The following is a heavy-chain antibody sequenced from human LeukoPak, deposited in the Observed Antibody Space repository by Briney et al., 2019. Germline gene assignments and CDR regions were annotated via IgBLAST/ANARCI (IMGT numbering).Heavy chain of an antibody. Sequence: GESLKISCKGSGYSFTNYWIACVRQMPGKGLEWMGIIYPGDSDTRYSPSFQGQVTISADKSISTAYLQWSSLKASDTAMYYCARRGYYDSSGYYNFDYWGQGTLVTVSS. CDR1: GYSFTNYW. CDR2: IYPGDSDT. J-gene: IGHJ4*02. CDR3: ARRGYYDSSGYYNFDY. V-gene: IGHV5-51*01. D-gene: IGHD3-22*01.